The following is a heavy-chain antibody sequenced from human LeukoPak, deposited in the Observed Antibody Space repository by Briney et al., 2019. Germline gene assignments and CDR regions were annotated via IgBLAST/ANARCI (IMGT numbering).Heavy chain of an antibody. CDR2: IIPIFGTA. CDR1: GGAFSIYA. Sequence: SVKVSCKASGGAFSIYAIVWVRQAPGQGLEWMGGIIPIFGTANYAQKFQGRVTITTDESTSTAYMELSSLRSEDTAVYYCAYSSSWHLEGNWFDPWGQGTLVTVSS. V-gene: IGHV1-69*05. CDR3: AYSSSWHLEGNWFDP. J-gene: IGHJ5*02. D-gene: IGHD6-13*01.